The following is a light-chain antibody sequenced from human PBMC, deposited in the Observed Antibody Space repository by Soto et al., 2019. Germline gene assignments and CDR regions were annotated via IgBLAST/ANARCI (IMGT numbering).Light chain of an antibody. CDR3: QQYNSDSRGT. Sequence: DIQMTQSPSTLSASVGDRVTITCRASQSISSWLAWYQQKPGKAPKLLIYDASSLESGVPSRFSGSGSGTEFTLSSSSLQPDDFSTYYCQQYNSDSRGTVGPGTKVDIK. V-gene: IGKV1-5*01. J-gene: IGKJ3*01. CDR1: QSISSW. CDR2: DAS.